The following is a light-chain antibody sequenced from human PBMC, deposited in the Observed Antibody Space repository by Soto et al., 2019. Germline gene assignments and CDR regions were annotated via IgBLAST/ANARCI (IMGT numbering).Light chain of an antibody. CDR2: GAS. CDR3: HQYGSSTMYT. J-gene: IGKJ2*01. CDR1: QSVSSNY. V-gene: IGKV3-20*01. Sequence: EIVLTQSPGTLSLSPGERATLSCRASQSVSSNYLTWYQQKPGQAPRLLIYGASGRATGIPDTFSGSGSGTDFTLIISRLEPEDFAVYYCHQYGSSTMYTFGQGTKLEIK.